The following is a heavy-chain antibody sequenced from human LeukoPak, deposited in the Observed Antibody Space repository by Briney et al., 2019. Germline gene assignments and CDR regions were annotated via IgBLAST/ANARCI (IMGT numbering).Heavy chain of an antibody. CDR1: GGSFSGYY. CDR2: INHSGST. V-gene: IGHV4-34*01. CDR3: ARGARFTMVRGVTQRYNWFDP. Sequence: NPSETLSLTCAVYGGSFSGYYWSWIRQPPGKGLEWIGEINHSGSTNYNPSLKSRVNISVDTSKNQFSLKLSSVTAADTAVYYCARGARFTMVRGVTQRYNWFDPWGQGTLVTVSS. J-gene: IGHJ5*02. D-gene: IGHD3-10*01.